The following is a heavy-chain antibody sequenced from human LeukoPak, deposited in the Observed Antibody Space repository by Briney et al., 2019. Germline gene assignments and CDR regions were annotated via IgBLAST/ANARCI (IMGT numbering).Heavy chain of an antibody. Sequence: GGSLRLSCAASVFTFSNAWMSWVRQAPGKGLEWVSSISRSGESTFYADSVRGRFTISRDNSKNTVSLQMESVRAEDTALYYCAKDNAVGSIDYWGQGTLVTVSS. CDR3: AKDNAVGSIDY. J-gene: IGHJ4*02. CDR1: VFTFSNAW. D-gene: IGHD4-23*01. V-gene: IGHV3-23*01. CDR2: ISRSGEST.